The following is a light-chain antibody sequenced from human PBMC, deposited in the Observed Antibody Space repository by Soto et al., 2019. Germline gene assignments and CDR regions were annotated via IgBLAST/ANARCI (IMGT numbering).Light chain of an antibody. J-gene: IGKJ4*01. CDR1: QAIYNY. CDR3: QKFSAVPT. CDR2: AAS. Sequence: DIQMTQSPSSLSASVGDRVTITCRASQAIYNYLAWYQQKPGKVPTLLISAASTLQSGVPSRFSGSGSGTDLPLTISSLQPEDVATYYCQKFSAVPTFGGGTKVEI. V-gene: IGKV1-27*01.